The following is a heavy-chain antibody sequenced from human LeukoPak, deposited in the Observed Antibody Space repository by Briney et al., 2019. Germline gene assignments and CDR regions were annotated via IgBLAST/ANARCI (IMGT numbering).Heavy chain of an antibody. V-gene: IGHV3-23*01. CDR1: DFTFSSYD. Sequence: GGSLRLSCVASDFTFSSYDMTWVRQAPGKGLEWVASISDSGRYIFSADSMRGRLTISRDTSAKTLYLEIYSLRVDDTATYFCGGKFPGAAYYFDSWGQGTLVAVSS. CDR3: GGKFPGAAYYFDS. J-gene: IGHJ4*02. CDR2: ISDSGRYI. D-gene: IGHD2-21*01.